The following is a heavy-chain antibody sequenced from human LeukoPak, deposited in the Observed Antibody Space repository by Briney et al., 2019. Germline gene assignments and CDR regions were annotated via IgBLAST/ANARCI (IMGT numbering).Heavy chain of an antibody. J-gene: IGHJ4*02. CDR3: ARQRSDILTGYQFDY. V-gene: IGHV4-59*01. CDR1: GGSISSYY. Sequence: SETLSLTCTVSGGSISSYYWSWIRQPPGKGLEWIGYIYYSGSTNYNPSHKSRVTISVDTSKNQFSLKLSSVTAADTAVYYCARQRSDILTGYQFDYWGQGTLVTVSS. CDR2: IYYSGST. D-gene: IGHD3-9*01.